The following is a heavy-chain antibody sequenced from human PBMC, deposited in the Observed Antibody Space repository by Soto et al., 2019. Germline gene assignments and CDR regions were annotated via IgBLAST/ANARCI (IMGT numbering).Heavy chain of an antibody. CDR3: GKGIGGVVNTGY. Sequence: EVQLLESGGDLVQPGESLRLSCEASGFVFSNYAMNWVRQAPGKGLEWVSAISATSGNTYYADSVKGRFTISRDNSKNTLFLQINSLTAEDTAVYYCGKGIGGVVNTGYWGQGTRVTVSS. CDR1: GFVFSNYA. V-gene: IGHV3-23*01. J-gene: IGHJ4*02. CDR2: ISATSGNT. D-gene: IGHD3-16*01.